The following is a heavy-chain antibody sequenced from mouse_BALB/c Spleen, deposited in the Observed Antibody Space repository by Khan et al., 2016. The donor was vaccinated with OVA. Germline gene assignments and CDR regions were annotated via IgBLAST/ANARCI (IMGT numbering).Heavy chain of an antibody. CDR1: GFSLTSYG. CDR2: IWAGGST. D-gene: IGHD1-3*01. V-gene: IGHV2-9*02. Sequence: QVQLQQSGPGLVAPSQSLSITCTVSGFSLTSYGVHWVRQPPGKGLEWLGVIWAGGSTNYNSALMSRLSINKDNYKRQVFLNISSLQTDDTAMYYCARLEDIWGQGTTLTVSA. CDR3: ARLEDI. J-gene: IGHJ2*01.